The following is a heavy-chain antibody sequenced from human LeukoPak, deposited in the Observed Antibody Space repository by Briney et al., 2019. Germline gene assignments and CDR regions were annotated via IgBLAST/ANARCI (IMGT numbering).Heavy chain of an antibody. Sequence: GGSLGLSCAVSGLTFTSFWMSWVRQAPGKGLEWVANIKEDGSEKYYVDSVKGRFTISRDNAKNSLYLELNSLRTEDTAVYYCVRDRTLSVYWGQGTLVTVSS. V-gene: IGHV3-7*01. D-gene: IGHD1/OR15-1a*01. CDR2: IKEDGSEK. CDR1: GLTFTSFW. J-gene: IGHJ4*02. CDR3: VRDRTLSVY.